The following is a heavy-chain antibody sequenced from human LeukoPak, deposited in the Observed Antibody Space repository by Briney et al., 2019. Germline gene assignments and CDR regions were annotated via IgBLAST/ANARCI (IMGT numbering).Heavy chain of an antibody. CDR3: ARASDYGDYFSGMDV. Sequence: GGSLRLSCATSGFTFSSYSMNWIRQAPGKGLEWVSSISSGTTYIYCADSLKGRFTISRDNAKSSLYLQMNSLRAEDTAVYYCARASDYGDYFSGMDVWGQGTTVTVSS. D-gene: IGHD4-17*01. V-gene: IGHV3-21*01. CDR2: ISSGTTYI. CDR1: GFTFSSYS. J-gene: IGHJ6*02.